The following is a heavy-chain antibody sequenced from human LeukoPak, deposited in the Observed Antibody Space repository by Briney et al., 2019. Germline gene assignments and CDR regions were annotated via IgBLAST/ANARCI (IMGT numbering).Heavy chain of an antibody. D-gene: IGHD2-2*01. CDR2: ISGGIT. J-gene: IGHJ4*02. CDR3: AKEYCSSTTCYGCFDY. V-gene: IGHV3-23*01. Sequence: GGSLRLSCAASGFTFSTYALSWVRQAPGKGLEWVSAISGGITYYADSVNGRFTISRDNSKNTLYLQMNSLRAEDTAVYYCAKEYCSSTTCYGCFDYWGQGTLVTVSS. CDR1: GFTFSTYA.